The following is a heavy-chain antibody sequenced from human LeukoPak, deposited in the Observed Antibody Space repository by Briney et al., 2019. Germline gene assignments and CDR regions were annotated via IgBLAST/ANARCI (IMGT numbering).Heavy chain of an antibody. Sequence: GGSLRLSCAASGLTFSSYGMHWVCQAPGKGREWVAVIWYDGSNKYYADSVKGRFTISRDNSKNTLYLQMNRLRAEDTAVYYCARELEYQLPYFDYWGQGTLVTVSS. CDR2: IWYDGSNK. CDR1: GLTFSSYG. J-gene: IGHJ4*02. CDR3: ARELEYQLPYFDY. V-gene: IGHV3-33*01. D-gene: IGHD2-2*01.